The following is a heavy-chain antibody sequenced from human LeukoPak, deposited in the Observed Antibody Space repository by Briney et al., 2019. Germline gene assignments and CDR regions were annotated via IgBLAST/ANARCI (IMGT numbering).Heavy chain of an antibody. J-gene: IGHJ3*02. V-gene: IGHV3-23*01. D-gene: IGHD6-19*01. Sequence: GSLRLSCAASGFTFSNYAMNWVRQAPGKGLEWVSLIGGNGGATYYADSVKGRFTISRDNSKNTLYLQMNSLRTEDTAVYYCAKRTPVAGPGAFDIRGQGTMVTVS. CDR2: IGGNGGAT. CDR1: GFTFSNYA. CDR3: AKRTPVAGPGAFDI.